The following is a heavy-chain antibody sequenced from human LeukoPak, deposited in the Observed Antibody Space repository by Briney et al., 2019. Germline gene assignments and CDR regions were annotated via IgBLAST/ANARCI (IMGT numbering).Heavy chain of an antibody. CDR3: PRPDMLSTVSYYGMDV. V-gene: IGHV3-30-3*01. CDR2: ISYDGSNK. Sequence: GGSLRLSCAASGFTLSSCAMHWVRQAPGKGLEWAAVISYDGSNKYYADSVKSRFTISRDNSKNTLYPHINSPRADYTALYSCPRPDMLSTVSYYGMDVCGQGTTATVPS. J-gene: IGHJ6*02. D-gene: IGHD2-8*01. CDR1: GFTLSSCA.